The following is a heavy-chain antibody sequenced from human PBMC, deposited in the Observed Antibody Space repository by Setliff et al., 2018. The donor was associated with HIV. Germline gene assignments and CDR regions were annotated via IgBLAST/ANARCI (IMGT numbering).Heavy chain of an antibody. CDR3: ARTYYNVWCGYYGAPGWFDP. CDR1: GGSFSGYY. CDR2: IDHSGST. D-gene: IGHD3-3*01. V-gene: IGHV4-34*01. J-gene: IGHJ5*02. Sequence: SETLSLTCAVYGGSFSGYYWSWIRQTPGKGLERIGEIDHSGSTNYNPSLKSRVTIPVDTYKNQFSLKRSSVTAADTAVYYCARTYYNVWCGYYGAPGWFDPWGQGTLVTVSS.